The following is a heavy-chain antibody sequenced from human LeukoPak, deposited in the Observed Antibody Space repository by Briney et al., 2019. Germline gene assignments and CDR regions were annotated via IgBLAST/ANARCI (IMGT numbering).Heavy chain of an antibody. Sequence: ASVKVSCKASGYTFTSYGISWVRQAPGQGLEWMGWISAYNGNTNYAQKLQGRVTMTTDTSTSTAYMELRSLRSDDTAVYYCARGKHYYDSSGYYSETLDYWGQGTLVTVSS. CDR3: ARGKHYYDSSGYYSETLDY. J-gene: IGHJ4*02. CDR1: GYTFTSYG. CDR2: ISAYNGNT. D-gene: IGHD3-22*01. V-gene: IGHV1-18*01.